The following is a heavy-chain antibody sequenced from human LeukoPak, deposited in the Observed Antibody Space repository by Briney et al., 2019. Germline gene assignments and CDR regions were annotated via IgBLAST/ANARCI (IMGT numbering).Heavy chain of an antibody. CDR1: GGSISSGGYS. V-gene: IGHV4-34*01. CDR2: INHSGST. J-gene: IGHJ4*02. D-gene: IGHD3-10*01. CDR3: ARGLWQALVDY. Sequence: SETLSLTCAVSGGSISSGGYSWSWIRQPPGKGLEWIGEINHSGSTNYNPSLKSRVTISVDTSKNQFSLKLSSVTAADTAAYYCARGLWQALVDYWGQGTLVTVSS.